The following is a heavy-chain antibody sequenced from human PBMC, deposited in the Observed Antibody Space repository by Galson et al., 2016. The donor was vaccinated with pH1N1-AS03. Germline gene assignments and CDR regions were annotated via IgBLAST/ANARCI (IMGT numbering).Heavy chain of an antibody. CDR1: GFIFRNYY. CDR3: ARVYGSRAFDM. CDR2: SSSSGMII. Sequence: SLRLSCAASGFIFRNYYMSWNRQAPGKGLEWISYSSSSGMIIPYVDSVKGRFTISRDEAENTLSLQMNSLRDDDTAVYFCARVYGSRAFDMWGQGTTVIVSS. V-gene: IGHV3-11*01. J-gene: IGHJ3*02. D-gene: IGHD3-10*01.